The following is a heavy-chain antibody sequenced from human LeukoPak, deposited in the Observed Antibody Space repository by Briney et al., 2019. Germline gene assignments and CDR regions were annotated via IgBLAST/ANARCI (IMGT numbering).Heavy chain of an antibody. CDR2: IIPIFGTA. CDR3: ARGRAARRDTGYYFDY. CDR1: GGTFSSYA. Sequence: SVKVSCKASGGTFSSYAISWVRQAPGQGLEWMGGIIPIFGTANYAQKFQGRVTITTDESTSTAYIELSSLRSEDTAVYYCARGRAARRDTGYYFDYWGQGTLVTVSS. D-gene: IGHD6-6*01. J-gene: IGHJ4*02. V-gene: IGHV1-69*05.